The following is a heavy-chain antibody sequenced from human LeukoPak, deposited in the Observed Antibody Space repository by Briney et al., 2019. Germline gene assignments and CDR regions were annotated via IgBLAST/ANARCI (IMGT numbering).Heavy chain of an antibody. V-gene: IGHV4-39*07. CDR3: ARDGTIPGYFDL. CDR1: GGSISSSSYY. D-gene: IGHD2-21*01. J-gene: IGHJ2*01. CDR2: IYYSGST. Sequence: SETLSLTCTVSGGSISSSSYYWGWIRQPPGKGLEWIGSIYYSGSTYYNPSLKSRVTISVDTSKDQFSLKLSSVTAADTAVYYCARDGTIPGYFDLWGRGTLVTVSS.